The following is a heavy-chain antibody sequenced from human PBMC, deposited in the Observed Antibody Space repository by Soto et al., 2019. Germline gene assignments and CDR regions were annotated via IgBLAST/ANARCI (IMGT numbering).Heavy chain of an antibody. CDR1: GFTFRSFG. J-gene: IGHJ6*02. V-gene: IGHV3-33*01. CDR2: IWYDGSKK. D-gene: IGHD3-3*01. CDR3: ARDASYYSLWSGYYPSRNGMDV. Sequence: HPGGFLRLSCAASGFTFRSFGMHWVRQAPGKGLEWVSLIWYDGSKKSYGDSVKGRFTITRDNPRNTVYLQTNSLRADDTAVYYCARDASYYSLWSGYYPSRNGMDVWGQGTTVTV.